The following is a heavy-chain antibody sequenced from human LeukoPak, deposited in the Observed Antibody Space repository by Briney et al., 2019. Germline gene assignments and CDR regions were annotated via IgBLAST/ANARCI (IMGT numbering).Heavy chain of an antibody. V-gene: IGHV3-23*01. CDR1: GFTFSSYA. Sequence: GGSLRLSCAASGFTFSSYALSWVRQAPGKGLDWVSGISSSGTSTSYGDSVKGRFIISRDNSKNTVFLQMNSLRADDTAVYYCARTGYRSTWYLEDAFDIWGQGTMVTVSS. D-gene: IGHD6-13*01. CDR2: ISSSGTST. J-gene: IGHJ3*02. CDR3: ARTGYRSTWYLEDAFDI.